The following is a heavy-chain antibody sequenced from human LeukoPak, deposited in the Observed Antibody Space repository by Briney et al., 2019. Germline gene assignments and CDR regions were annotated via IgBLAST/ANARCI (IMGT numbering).Heavy chain of an antibody. CDR2: IKQDGSEK. J-gene: IGHJ6*03. CDR1: GFTFSSYW. Sequence: PGGSLRLSCAASGFTFSSYWMSWVRQAPGKGLEWVANIKQDGSEKYYVDSVKGRFTISRDNAKNSLYLQMNSLRAEDTAVYYCARLYCSGGSCYDVYYYYYYMDVWGKGTTVTVSS. V-gene: IGHV3-7*01. CDR3: ARLYCSGGSCYDVYYYYYYMDV. D-gene: IGHD2-15*01.